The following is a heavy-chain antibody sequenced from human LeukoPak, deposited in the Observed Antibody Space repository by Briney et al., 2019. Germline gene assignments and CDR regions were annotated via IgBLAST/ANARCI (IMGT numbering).Heavy chain of an antibody. J-gene: IGHJ4*02. D-gene: IGHD3-22*01. V-gene: IGHV3-15*01. CDR1: GFIFSNFW. Sequence: GGSLRLSCEASGFIFSNFWMTWVRQAPGKGLEWVGRIKSKTDGGTTDYAAPVKGRFTISRDDSKNTLYPQMNSVKTEDTAVYYCTTAWYYYDTFDYWGQGTLVTVSS. CDR3: TTAWYYYDTFDY. CDR2: IKSKTDGGTT.